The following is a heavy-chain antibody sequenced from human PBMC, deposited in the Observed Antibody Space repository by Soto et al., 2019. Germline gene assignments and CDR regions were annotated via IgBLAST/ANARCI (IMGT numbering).Heavy chain of an antibody. CDR2: INPSGGST. CDR1: RYTFTSYY. CDR3: AIDPGDGYPTIYYYYYGMDV. D-gene: IGHD5-12*01. V-gene: IGHV1-46*01. J-gene: IGHJ6*02. Sequence: GASVKVSCKASRYTFTSYYMHWVRQAPGQGLEWMGIINPSGGSTSYAQKFQGRVTMTRDTSTSTVYMELSSLRSEDTAVYYCAIDPGDGYPTIYYYYYGMDVWGQGTTVTVSS.